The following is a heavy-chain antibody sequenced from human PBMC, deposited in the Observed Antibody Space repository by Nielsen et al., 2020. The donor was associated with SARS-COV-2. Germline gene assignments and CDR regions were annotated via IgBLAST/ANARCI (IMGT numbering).Heavy chain of an antibody. V-gene: IGHV1-69*04. CDR1: GYTFTSYD. J-gene: IGHJ4*02. CDR2: IIPILGIA. Sequence: SVKVSCKASGYTFTSYDINWVRQAPGQGLEWMGRIIPILGIANYAQKFQGRVTITADKSTSTAYMELSSLRSEDTAVYYCARTYDSSGYYSSYFDYWGQGTLVTVSS. CDR3: ARTYDSSGYYSSYFDY. D-gene: IGHD3-22*01.